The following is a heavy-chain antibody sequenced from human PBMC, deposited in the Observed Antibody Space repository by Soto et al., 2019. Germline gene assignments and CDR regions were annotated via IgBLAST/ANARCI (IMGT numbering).Heavy chain of an antibody. D-gene: IGHD5-12*01. CDR1: GFSLSTSGVG. V-gene: IGHV2-5*02. CDR3: AHVYGGYDNFDY. CDR2: IYWDDDK. J-gene: IGHJ4*02. Sequence: QITLKESGPTLVKPTQTLTLTCTFSGFSLSTSGVGVGWIRQPPGKALEWLALIYWDDDKRYSPSLKSRLTTXKXPSKTLLVLTMTNMDPVDTATYYCAHVYGGYDNFDYWGQGTLVTVSS.